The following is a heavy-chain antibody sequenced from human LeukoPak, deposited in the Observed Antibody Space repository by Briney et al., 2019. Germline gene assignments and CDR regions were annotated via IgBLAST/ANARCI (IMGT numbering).Heavy chain of an antibody. CDR1: GGSIDNYY. Sequence: PSETLSLTCSVSGGSIDNYYWSWIRQPPGKELEWIGYIHYSGSTNYNPSLKSRVTISVNTSRKQFSLKLSSVTAADTAVYYCARSYGYSSGWYEPWGQGTPVTVSS. V-gene: IGHV4-59*08. CDR2: IHYSGST. D-gene: IGHD6-19*01. CDR3: ARSYGYSSGWYEP. J-gene: IGHJ5*02.